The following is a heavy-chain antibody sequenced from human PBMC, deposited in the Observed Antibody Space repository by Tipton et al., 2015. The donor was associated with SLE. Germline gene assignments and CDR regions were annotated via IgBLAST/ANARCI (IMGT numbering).Heavy chain of an antibody. CDR3: ASRIVVVPAAPPGWFDP. CDR2: INHSGST. J-gene: IGHJ5*02. D-gene: IGHD2-2*01. V-gene: IGHV4-34*01. CDR1: GGSFSGYY. Sequence: LRLSCAVYGGSFSGYYWSWIRQPPGKGLEWIGEINHSGSTYYNPSLKSRVTISVDTSKNQFSLKLSSVTAADTAVYYCASRIVVVPAAPPGWFDPWGQGTLVTVSS.